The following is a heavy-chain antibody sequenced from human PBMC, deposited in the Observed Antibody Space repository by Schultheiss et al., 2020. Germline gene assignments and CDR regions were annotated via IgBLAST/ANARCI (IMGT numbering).Heavy chain of an antibody. V-gene: IGHV1-2*04. CDR3: ARVDTAMVTTRGPHDY. Sequence: ASVKVSCKASGYTFTGYYMHWVRQAPGQGLGWMGWINPNSGGTNYAQKFQGWVTMTRDTSISTAYMELSRLRSDDTAVYYCARVDTAMVTTRGPHDYWGQGTLVTGSS. J-gene: IGHJ4*02. CDR1: GYTFTGYY. D-gene: IGHD5-18*01. CDR2: INPNSGGT.